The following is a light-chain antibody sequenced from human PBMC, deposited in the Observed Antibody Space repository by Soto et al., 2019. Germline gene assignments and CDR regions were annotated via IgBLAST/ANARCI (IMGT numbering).Light chain of an antibody. CDR3: QQRSSWPLT. J-gene: IGKJ4*01. CDR2: DAF. V-gene: IGKV3-11*01. CDR1: QSVGSY. Sequence: EIVLTQSPATLSLSPGERATLSCRASQSVGSYFAWYQQKPGQAPRLLIYDAFSRATGIPARFSGSGSGTDFTLTISSLEPEDFAVDFGQQRSSWPLTFGGGTMVEIK.